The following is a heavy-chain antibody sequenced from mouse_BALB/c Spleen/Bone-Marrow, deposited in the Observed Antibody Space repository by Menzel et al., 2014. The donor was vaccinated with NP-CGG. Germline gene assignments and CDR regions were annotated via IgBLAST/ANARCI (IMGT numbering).Heavy chain of an antibody. V-gene: IGHV1S81*02. CDR1: GYTFTSYY. J-gene: IGHJ4*01. Sequence: LVESGAELVKPGASVKLSCKASGYTFTSYYMYWVKQRPGQGLEWFGVINPSNGGTNFNEKFKNKATLTVDKSSSTAYMQLSSLTSEDSAVYYCSRGRRDALDYWGQGTSVTVSS. CDR2: INPSNGGT. CDR3: SRGRRDALDY.